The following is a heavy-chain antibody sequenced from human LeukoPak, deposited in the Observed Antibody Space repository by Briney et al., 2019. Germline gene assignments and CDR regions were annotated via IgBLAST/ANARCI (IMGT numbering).Heavy chain of an antibody. CDR2: INPNSGGT. D-gene: IGHD4-17*01. Sequence: ASVKVSCKASGYTFTGYYMHWVRQAPGQGLEWMRWINPNSGGTNYAQKFQGRVTMTRDTSISTAYMELSRLRSDDTAVYYCARDLGLVTTYAFDIWGQGTMVTVSS. CDR1: GYTFTGYY. J-gene: IGHJ3*02. CDR3: ARDLGLVTTYAFDI. V-gene: IGHV1-2*02.